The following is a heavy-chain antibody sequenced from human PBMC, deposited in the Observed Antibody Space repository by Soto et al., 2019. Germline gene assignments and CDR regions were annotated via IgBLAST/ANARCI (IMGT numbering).Heavy chain of an antibody. CDR1: GYTFTSYG. CDR3: ARADYDILSGYEHYGKDV. V-gene: IGHV1-18*01. J-gene: IGHJ6*02. CDR2: ISAYNGNT. Sequence: RASVKVSCKASGYTFTSYGISWVRQAPGQGLEWMGWISAYNGNTNYAQKLQGRVTMTTDTSTSTAYMELRSLRSDDTAVYYCARADYDILSGYEHYGKDVWGQGTTVTVSS. D-gene: IGHD3-9*01.